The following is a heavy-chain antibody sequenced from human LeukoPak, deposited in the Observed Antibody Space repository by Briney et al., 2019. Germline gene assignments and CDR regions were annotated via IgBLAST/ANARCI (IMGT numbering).Heavy chain of an antibody. J-gene: IGHJ4*02. CDR3: ARVTRGYYYDSSGYSQGYYFDY. CDR1: GGTFSSYA. Sequence: SVKVSCKASGGTFSSYAISWVRQAPGQGLEWMGGIIPIFGTANYAQKFQGRVTITTDESMSTAYMELSSLRSEDTAVYYCARVTRGYYYDSSGYSQGYYFDYWGQGTLVTVSS. CDR2: IIPIFGTA. V-gene: IGHV1-69*05. D-gene: IGHD3-22*01.